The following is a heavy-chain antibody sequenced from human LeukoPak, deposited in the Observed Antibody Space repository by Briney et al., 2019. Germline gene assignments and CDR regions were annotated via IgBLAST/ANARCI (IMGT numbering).Heavy chain of an antibody. J-gene: IGHJ4*02. Sequence: GGSLRLSCAASGFTFSSYWMHWVRQAPGKGLVWVSRINTDGSSTSYADSVKGRFTISRDNAKNTLYLQMNSLRAEDTAVYYCARGGGYDGLDYWGQGTLVTVSP. V-gene: IGHV3-74*01. CDR2: INTDGSST. CDR3: ARGGGYDGLDY. D-gene: IGHD5-12*01. CDR1: GFTFSSYW.